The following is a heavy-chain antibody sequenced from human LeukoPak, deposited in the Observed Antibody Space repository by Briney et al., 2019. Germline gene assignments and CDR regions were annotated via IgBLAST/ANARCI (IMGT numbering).Heavy chain of an antibody. CDR1: GFTFRSCG. V-gene: IGHV3-23*01. CDR2: ISGSGGNT. J-gene: IGHJ4*02. Sequence: GGSLRLSCAASGFTFRSCGMNWVRQAPGKGLEWVSSISGSGGNTYYADSVKGRFTISRDNSKNSLYLQMNSLKTEDTAVYYCARGYCRSTTSCYFDYWGQGTLVTVSS. CDR3: ARGYCRSTTSCYFDY. D-gene: IGHD2/OR15-2a*01.